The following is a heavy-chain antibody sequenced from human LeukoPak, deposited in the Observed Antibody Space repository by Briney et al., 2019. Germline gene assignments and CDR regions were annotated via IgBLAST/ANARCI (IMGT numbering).Heavy chain of an antibody. J-gene: IGHJ4*02. CDR3: CKDCSGGSCYSFDY. CDR2: ISGSGGST. CDR1: GFTFSSYA. Sequence: GGSLRLSCAASGFTFSSYAMSWVRQAPGKGLEWVSVISGSGGSTYHADSVKGRFTISRDNSKNTLYLQMNSLRAEDTAVYYCCKDCSGGSCYSFDYWGQGTLVTVSS. D-gene: IGHD2-15*01. V-gene: IGHV3-23*01.